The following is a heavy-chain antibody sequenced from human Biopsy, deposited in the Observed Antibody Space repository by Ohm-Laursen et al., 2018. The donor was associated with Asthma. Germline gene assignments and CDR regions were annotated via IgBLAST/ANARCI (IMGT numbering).Heavy chain of an antibody. CDR3: ARGDSSGWSHYYFDY. J-gene: IGHJ4*02. CDR1: GFTVSRDH. V-gene: IGHV3-53*01. Sequence: SLRLSCAAPGFTVSRDHMFWVRQAPGKGLEWVSVIYSGGTSHTADSVRGRFTISRDFSKNTLHLQMHSLRVEDTAVYCCARGDSSGWSHYYFDYWGQGTLVTVSS. D-gene: IGHD6-19*01. CDR2: IYSGGTS.